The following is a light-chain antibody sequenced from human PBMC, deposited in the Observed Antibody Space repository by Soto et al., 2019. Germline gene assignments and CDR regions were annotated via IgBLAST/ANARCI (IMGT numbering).Light chain of an antibody. CDR2: DAS. J-gene: IGKJ1*01. CDR3: QQRSNWPWT. CDR1: QSVSSY. Sequence: EIALTQSPATLSLSPGERATLSCRASQSVSSYLAWYQQKPGQAPRLLIYDASNRATGIPARFSGSGSGTDFALTIRSLEPEDFAVYYCQQRSNWPWTFGQGTKVDIK. V-gene: IGKV3-11*01.